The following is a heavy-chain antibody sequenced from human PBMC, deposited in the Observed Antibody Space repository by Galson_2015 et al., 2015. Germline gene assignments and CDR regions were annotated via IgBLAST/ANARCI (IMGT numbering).Heavy chain of an antibody. Sequence: SVKVSCKASGYTFTAYDINWVRQATGQGLEWMGWMNPNSGNTGYAQMFQGRVTITRDTSASTAYMELTTLRSEDTAVYYCARAVVGATRGLDYWGQGTLVTVSS. J-gene: IGHJ4*02. CDR1: GYTFTAYD. D-gene: IGHD1-26*01. CDR3: ARAVVGATRGLDY. CDR2: MNPNSGNT. V-gene: IGHV1-8*01.